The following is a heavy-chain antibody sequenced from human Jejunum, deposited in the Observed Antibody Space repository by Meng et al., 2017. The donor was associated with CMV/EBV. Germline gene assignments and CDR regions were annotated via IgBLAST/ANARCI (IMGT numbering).Heavy chain of an antibody. CDR1: TFADYD. CDR3: ARDSDYYDSSDPTFDY. Sequence: TFADYDIHWVRQATGQGLEWMGWMNPNSGNTGFAQKFQGRVTMTRNISISTAYMELTSLRSEDSAVYYCARDSDYYDSSDPTFDYWGQGTLVTVSS. V-gene: IGHV1-8*01. D-gene: IGHD3-22*01. J-gene: IGHJ4*02. CDR2: MNPNSGNT.